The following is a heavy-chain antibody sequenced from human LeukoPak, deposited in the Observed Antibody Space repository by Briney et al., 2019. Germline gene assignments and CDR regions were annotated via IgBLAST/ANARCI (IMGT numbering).Heavy chain of an antibody. CDR2: IKQDGSEK. CDR3: AKDISGNSYYYYYYMDV. D-gene: IGHD3-10*01. V-gene: IGHV3-7*03. CDR1: GFTFSSYW. J-gene: IGHJ6*02. Sequence: GGSLRLSCAASGFTFSSYWMSWVRQAPGKGLEWVANIKQDGSEKYYVDSVEGRFTISRDNAKKSVYLQMNSLRAEDTALYYCAKDISGNSYYYYYYMDVWGQGTTVTVSS.